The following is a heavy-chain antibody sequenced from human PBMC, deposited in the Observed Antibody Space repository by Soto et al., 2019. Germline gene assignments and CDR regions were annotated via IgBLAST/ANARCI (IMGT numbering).Heavy chain of an antibody. CDR2: ISSSGSTI. Sequence: GGSLRLSCAASGFTFSDYYMSWIRQAPGKGLEWVSYISSSGSTIYYADSVKGRFTISRDNAKNSLYLQMNSLRAEDTAVYYCAGYSNYEGYYYYYMDVWGKGTTVTVSS. CDR3: AGYSNYEGYYYYYMDV. CDR1: GFTFSDYY. J-gene: IGHJ6*03. D-gene: IGHD4-4*01. V-gene: IGHV3-11*01.